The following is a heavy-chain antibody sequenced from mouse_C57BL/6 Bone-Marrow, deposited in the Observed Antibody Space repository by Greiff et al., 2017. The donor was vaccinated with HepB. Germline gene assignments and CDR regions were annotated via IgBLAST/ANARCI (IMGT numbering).Heavy chain of an antibody. V-gene: IGHV1-52*01. D-gene: IGHD4-1*01. CDR3: ARDWELRDY. Sequence: QVQLQQPGAELVRPGSSVKLSCKASGYTFTSYWMHWVKQSPIQGLEWIGNIYPSDSETHYNQKFKDKATLTVDKSSSTAYMQLSSLTSEDSAVYSCARDWELRDYWGQGTTLTGSS. CDR1: GYTFTSYW. CDR2: IYPSDSET. J-gene: IGHJ2*01.